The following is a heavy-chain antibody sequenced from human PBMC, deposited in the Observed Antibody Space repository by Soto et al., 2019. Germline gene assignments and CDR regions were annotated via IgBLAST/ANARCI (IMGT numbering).Heavy chain of an antibody. J-gene: IGHJ6*03. CDR2: IYYSGST. V-gene: IGHV4-59*01. D-gene: IGHD4-17*01. Sequence: PSETLSLTCTVSGGSISSYYWSWIRQPPGKGLEWIGYIYYSGSTNYNPSLKSRVTISVDTSKNQFSLKLSSVTAADTAVYYCARAGGDSPNYYYYYMDVWGKGTTVTVSS. CDR1: GGSISSYY. CDR3: ARAGGDSPNYYYYYMDV.